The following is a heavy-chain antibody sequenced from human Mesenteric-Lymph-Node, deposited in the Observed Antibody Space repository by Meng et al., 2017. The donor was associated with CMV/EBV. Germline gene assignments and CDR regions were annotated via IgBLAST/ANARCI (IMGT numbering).Heavy chain of an antibody. CDR1: GGSISTYY. CDR3: ARGYDSSGYSRGRYYGMDV. Sequence: SETLSLTCTVSGGSISTYYWSWIRQPPEKGLEWIGYIHYSGSTNYNPSLKSRVTISVDTSKNQFSLKLSSVTAADTAMYYCARGYDSSGYSRGRYYGMDVWGQGTTVTVSS. CDR2: IHYSGST. J-gene: IGHJ6*02. V-gene: IGHV4-59*01. D-gene: IGHD3-22*01.